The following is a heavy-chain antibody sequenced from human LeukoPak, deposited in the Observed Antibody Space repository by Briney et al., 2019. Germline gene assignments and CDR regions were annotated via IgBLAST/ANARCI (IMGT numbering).Heavy chain of an antibody. V-gene: IGHV3-23*01. CDR2: ISASDSNT. D-gene: IGHD1-26*01. Sequence: GGSLRLSCAASGFTFSSYAMSWVRRAPGKGLEWVSAISASDSNTYYADSVKGRFTISRDNSKNTLSLQMNSLRAEDTALYYCVKDHWGSYYSLFDSWGQGTLVTVSS. CDR3: VKDHWGSYYSLFDS. J-gene: IGHJ4*02. CDR1: GFTFSSYA.